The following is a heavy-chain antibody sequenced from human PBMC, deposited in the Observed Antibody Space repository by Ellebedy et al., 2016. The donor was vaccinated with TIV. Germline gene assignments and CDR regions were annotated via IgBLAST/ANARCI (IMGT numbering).Heavy chain of an antibody. CDR2: IYYSGST. Sequence: MPSETLSLTCTVSGGSISSSSYYWGWIRQPPGKGLEWIGSIYYSGSTYYNPSLKSRVTISVDTSKNQFFLKLSSVTAADAAVYYCASHYGDYSPEPYYFDFWGQGTLVTVSS. J-gene: IGHJ4*02. V-gene: IGHV4-39*01. CDR1: GGSISSSSYY. D-gene: IGHD4-17*01. CDR3: ASHYGDYSPEPYYFDF.